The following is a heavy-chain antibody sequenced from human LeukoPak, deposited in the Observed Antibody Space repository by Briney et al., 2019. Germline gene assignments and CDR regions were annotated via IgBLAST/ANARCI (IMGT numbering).Heavy chain of an antibody. V-gene: IGHV4-39*01. Sequence: SETLSLTCTVSGDSISSSSYYWAWIRQPPGKGLEWIGSIYYSGSTYYNPSLKSRVTISVDTSKNQFSLKLSSVTAADTAVYYCARFTIFGGFDPWGQGTLVTVSS. CDR1: GDSISSSSYY. CDR3: ARFTIFGGFDP. D-gene: IGHD3-3*01. CDR2: IYYSGST. J-gene: IGHJ5*02.